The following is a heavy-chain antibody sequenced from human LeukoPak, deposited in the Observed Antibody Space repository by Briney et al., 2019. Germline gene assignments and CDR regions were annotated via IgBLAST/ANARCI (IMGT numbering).Heavy chain of an antibody. CDR3: ARPIIPLVAAATQELDY. Sequence: GRSLRLSCAASGFTFSSYAMHWVRQAPGKGLEWVAVISYDGSNKYYADSVKGRFTISRDNSKNMLYLQMNSLRAEDTAVYYCARPIIPLVAAATQELDYWGQGTLVTVSS. CDR2: ISYDGSNK. CDR1: GFTFSSYA. V-gene: IGHV3-30*04. D-gene: IGHD2-15*01. J-gene: IGHJ4*02.